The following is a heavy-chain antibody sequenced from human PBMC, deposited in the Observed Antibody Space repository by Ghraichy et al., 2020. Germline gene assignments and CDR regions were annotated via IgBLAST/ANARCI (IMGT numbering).Heavy chain of an antibody. J-gene: IGHJ3*02. D-gene: IGHD6-13*01. CDR3: ARGDDSWVGAFDI. V-gene: IGHV3-30-3*01. CDR2: ISYDGSNK. Sequence: GGSLRLSCAASGFTFSSYAMHWVRQAPGKGLEWVAVISYDGSNKYYADSVKGRFTISRDNSKNTLYLQMNSLRAEDTAVYYCARGDDSWVGAFDIWGQGTMVTVSS. CDR1: GFTFSSYA.